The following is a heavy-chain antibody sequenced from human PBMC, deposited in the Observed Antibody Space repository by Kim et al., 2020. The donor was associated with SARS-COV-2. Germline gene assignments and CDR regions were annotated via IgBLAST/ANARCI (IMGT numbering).Heavy chain of an antibody. V-gene: IGHV4-61*01. J-gene: IGHJ6*02. CDR2: IYYSGST. CDR1: GGSVSSGSYY. CDR3: ARDRREWFGEFYYYYGMDV. Sequence: SETLSLTCTVSGGSVSSGSYYWSWIRQPPGKGLEWIGYIYYSGSTNYNPSLKSRVTISVDTSKNQFSLKLSSVTAADTAVYYCARDRREWFGEFYYYYGMDVWGQGTTVTVSS. D-gene: IGHD3-10*01.